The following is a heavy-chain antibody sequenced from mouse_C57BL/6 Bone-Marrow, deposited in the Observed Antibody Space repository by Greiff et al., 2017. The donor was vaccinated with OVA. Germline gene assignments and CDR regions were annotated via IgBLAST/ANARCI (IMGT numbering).Heavy chain of an antibody. D-gene: IGHD1-1*01. CDR2: IWGVGST. CDR3: ASYYGSSYYYAMDY. J-gene: IGHJ4*01. Sequence: VKLQESGPGLVAPSQSLSITCTVSGFSLTSYGVDWVRQSPGKGLEWLGVIWGVGSTNYNSAPKSRLSISKDNSKSQVFLKMNSLQTDDTAMYYCASYYGSSYYYAMDYWGQGTSVTVSS. CDR1: GFSLTSYG. V-gene: IGHV2-6*01.